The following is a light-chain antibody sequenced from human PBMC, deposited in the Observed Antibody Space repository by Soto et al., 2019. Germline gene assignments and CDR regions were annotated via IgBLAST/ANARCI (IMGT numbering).Light chain of an antibody. CDR1: SSDVGGYNY. Sequence: QSALTQPPSASGSPGQSVTISCTGTSSDVGGYNYVSWYQQHPGEAPKLMIYEVSKRPSGVPDRFSGSKSGNTASLTVSGVQAEDEADYYCSSYVGSNSLIFGGGTKLTVL. CDR2: EVS. V-gene: IGLV2-8*01. CDR3: SSYVGSNSLI. J-gene: IGLJ2*01.